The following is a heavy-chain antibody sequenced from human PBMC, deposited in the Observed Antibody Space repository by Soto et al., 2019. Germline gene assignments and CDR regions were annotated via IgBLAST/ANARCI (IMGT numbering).Heavy chain of an antibody. V-gene: IGHV4-4*02. CDR1: GGSISSSNW. CDR3: ARAGDILTGYYMGAFDI. D-gene: IGHD3-9*01. CDR2: IYHSGST. Sequence: QVQLQESGPGLVKPSGTLSLTCAVSGGSISSSNWWSWVRQPPGKGLEWIGEIYHSGSTNYNPSLKSRVTISVDKSKNQFSLKLSSVTAADTAVYYCARAGDILTGYYMGAFDIWGQGTMVTVSS. J-gene: IGHJ3*02.